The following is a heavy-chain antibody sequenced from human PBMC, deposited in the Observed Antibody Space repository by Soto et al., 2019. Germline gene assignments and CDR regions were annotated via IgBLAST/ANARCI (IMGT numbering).Heavy chain of an antibody. CDR3: ARFLGYCSSTSCLYYFDY. CDR2: INHSGST. V-gene: IGHV4-34*01. J-gene: IGHJ4*02. Sequence: QVQLQPWGAGLLKPSETLSITCAVYGGSFSGYYWRWIRPPPGKVLEWIGEINHSGSTNYNPSLKSRVTISGDTSKHQFSRKLSSVTAAATAVYYCARFLGYCSSTSCLYYFDYWFQGTLVTVSS. CDR1: GGSFSGYY. D-gene: IGHD2-2*01.